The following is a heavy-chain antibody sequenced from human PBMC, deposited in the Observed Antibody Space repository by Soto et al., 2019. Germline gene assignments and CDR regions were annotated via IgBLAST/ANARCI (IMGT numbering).Heavy chain of an antibody. V-gene: IGHV3-72*01. CDR1: GFNIRDHY. CDR3: VREGFFTLDF. Sequence: EVQLVESGGGLVQPGGSLRLSCAASGFNIRDHYMDWVRQAPGKGLEWVGLTRNKGESYTTEHAASVKGRFVISRDDSKNSGYLQMNSLKTEDTAVYYCVREGFFTLDFWGQGTLVTVSS. CDR2: TRNKGESYTT. J-gene: IGHJ4*02.